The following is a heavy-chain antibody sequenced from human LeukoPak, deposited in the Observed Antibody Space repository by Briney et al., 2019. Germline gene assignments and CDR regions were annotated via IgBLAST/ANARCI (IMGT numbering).Heavy chain of an antibody. J-gene: IGHJ4*02. V-gene: IGHV4-30-2*01. D-gene: IGHD3-22*01. CDR2: IYHSGST. Sequence: SQTLSLTCAVSGGSISSGGYSWSWIRQPPGKGLEWIGYIYHSGSTYYNPSLKSRVTISVDRSKNQFSLKLSSVTAADTAVYYCAREGYYHDNSLGYWGQGTLVTVSS. CDR1: GGSISSGGYS. CDR3: AREGYYHDNSLGY.